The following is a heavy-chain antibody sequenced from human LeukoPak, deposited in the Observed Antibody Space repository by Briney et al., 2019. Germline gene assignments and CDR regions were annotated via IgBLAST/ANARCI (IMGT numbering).Heavy chain of an antibody. CDR2: IYYSGST. D-gene: IGHD5-12*01. CDR3: ASLATQWAYYFDY. CDR1: GYSISSGYY. J-gene: IGHJ4*02. Sequence: SETLSLTCAVSGYSISSGYYWGWIRQPPGKGLEWIGSIYYSGSTYYNPSLKSRVTISVDTSKNQFSLKLSSVTAADTAVYYCASLATQWAYYFDYWGQGTLVTVSS. V-gene: IGHV4-38-2*01.